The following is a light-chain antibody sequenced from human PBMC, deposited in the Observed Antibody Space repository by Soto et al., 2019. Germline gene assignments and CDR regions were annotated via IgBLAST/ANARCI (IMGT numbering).Light chain of an antibody. CDR1: NIGSKN. Sequence: SYELTQPLSVSVALGQTARITCGGNNIGSKNVHWYQQKPRQAPVLVIYRDDNRPSGIPERFSGSNSGNTATLTISRAQDGDEADYYCQVWDSSTAVVFGGGTKLTVL. CDR2: RDD. CDR3: QVWDSSTAVV. J-gene: IGLJ2*01. V-gene: IGLV3-9*01.